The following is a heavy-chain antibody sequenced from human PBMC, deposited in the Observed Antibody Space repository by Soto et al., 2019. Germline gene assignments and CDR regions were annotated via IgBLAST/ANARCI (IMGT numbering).Heavy chain of an antibody. Sequence: ASVKVSCKASGYTFTSYGISWVRQAPGQGLEWMGWISAYNGNTNYAQKLQGRVTMTTDTSTGTAYMELRSLRSDDTAVYYCARDRAGTTTGWFDPWGQGTLVTVSS. J-gene: IGHJ5*02. CDR2: ISAYNGNT. D-gene: IGHD1-7*01. CDR1: GYTFTSYG. CDR3: ARDRAGTTTGWFDP. V-gene: IGHV1-18*04.